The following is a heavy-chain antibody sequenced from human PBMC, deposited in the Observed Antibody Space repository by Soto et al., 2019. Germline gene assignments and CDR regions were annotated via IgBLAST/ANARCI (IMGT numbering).Heavy chain of an antibody. Sequence: GGTLRLSCAATGFTFSNYWMHWVRQAPGKGLVWVSRINSDGSTTNYADSVKGRFTISRDNAKNTLYLQMNSLRAEDTAVYYCARGNYYSMDVWGQGTTVTVSS. CDR3: ARGNYYSMDV. CDR2: INSDGSTT. CDR1: GFTFSNYW. V-gene: IGHV3-74*01. J-gene: IGHJ6*02.